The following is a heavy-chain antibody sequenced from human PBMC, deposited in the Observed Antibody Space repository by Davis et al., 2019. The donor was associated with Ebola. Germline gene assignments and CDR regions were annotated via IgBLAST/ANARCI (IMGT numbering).Heavy chain of an antibody. CDR1: GFTFSSYW. CDR3: ARGLMVYATAIDY. V-gene: IGHV3-7*01. CDR2: IKQDGSEK. Sequence: GESLKISCAASGFTFSSYWMSWVRQAPGKGLEWVANIKQDGSEKYYVDSVKGRFTISRDNSKNTLYLQMGSLRAEDMAVYYCARGLMVYATAIDYWGQGTLVTVSS. D-gene: IGHD2-8*01. J-gene: IGHJ4*02.